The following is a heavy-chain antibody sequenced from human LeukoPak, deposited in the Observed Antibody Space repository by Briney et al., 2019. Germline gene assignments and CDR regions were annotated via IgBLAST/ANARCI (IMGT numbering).Heavy chain of an antibody. CDR3: VKSYYDSRGYLYYFDY. CDR1: GITVSNNY. V-gene: IGHV3-64D*09. D-gene: IGHD3-22*01. Sequence: PGGSLRLSCAASGITVSNNYIAWVRQAPGKGLEYVSTISSNGGSTYYADSVKGRFTISRDNSKNTLYLQMSSLRAEDTAVYYCVKSYYDSRGYLYYFDYWGQGTLVTVSS. J-gene: IGHJ4*02. CDR2: ISSNGGST.